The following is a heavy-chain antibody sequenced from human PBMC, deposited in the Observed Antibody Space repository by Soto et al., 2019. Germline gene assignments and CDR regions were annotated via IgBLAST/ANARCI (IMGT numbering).Heavy chain of an antibody. D-gene: IGHD3-3*01. CDR1: GGSISSYY. J-gene: IGHJ5*02. V-gene: IGHV4-59*01. Sequence: QVQLQESGPGLVKPSETLSLTCTVSGGSISSYYWSWIRQPPGKGLEWIGYIYYSGSTNYNPSLTSRVTISVDTSKNQFSLKLSSVTAADTAVYYCARDPGHDFWSGYYNPWFDPWGQGTLVTVSS. CDR2: IYYSGST. CDR3: ARDPGHDFWSGYYNPWFDP.